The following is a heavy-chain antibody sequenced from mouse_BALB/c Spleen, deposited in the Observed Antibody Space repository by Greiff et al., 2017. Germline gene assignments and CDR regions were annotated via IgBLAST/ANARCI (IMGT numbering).Heavy chain of an antibody. V-gene: IGHV1S137*01. CDR2: ISTYYGDA. CDR1: GYTFTDYA. CDR3: ARNYGPYFDV. D-gene: IGHD1-2*01. Sequence: QVQLQQSGAELVRPGVSVKISCKGSGYTFTDYAMHWVKQSHAKSLEWIGVISTYYGDASYNQKFKGKATMTVDKSSSTAYMELARLTSEDSAIYYCARNYGPYFDVWGAGTTVTVSS. J-gene: IGHJ1*01.